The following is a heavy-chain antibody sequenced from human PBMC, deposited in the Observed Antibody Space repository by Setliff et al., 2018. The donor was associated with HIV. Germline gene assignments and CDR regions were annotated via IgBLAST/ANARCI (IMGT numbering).Heavy chain of an antibody. CDR1: GGSISSYY. D-gene: IGHD3-22*01. Sequence: SETLSLTCTVSGGSISSYYWSWIRQPPGKGLEWIGYIYTSGSTNYNPSLKSRVTISVDTSKNQFSLKLSSVTAADTAVYYCARGPGHDSSGYYYDYYYMDVWGKGTTGTVS. J-gene: IGHJ6*03. CDR3: ARGPGHDSSGYYYDYYYMDV. V-gene: IGHV4-4*08. CDR2: IYTSGST.